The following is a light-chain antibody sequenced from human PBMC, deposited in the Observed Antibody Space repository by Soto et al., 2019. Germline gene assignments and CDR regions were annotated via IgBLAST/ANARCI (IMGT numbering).Light chain of an antibody. V-gene: IGKV3-11*01. CDR1: QSISIY. CDR2: DVF. Sequence: IVLRQSAATRALSAGGIDTRCCRASQSISIYLAWYQQKPGQAPRLLIYDVFNRATGIPARFSGSGSGTDFTLTISSLEPEAFAVYYCQQRSTWPPEITCGQGTRL. CDR3: QQRSTWPPEIT. J-gene: IGKJ5*01.